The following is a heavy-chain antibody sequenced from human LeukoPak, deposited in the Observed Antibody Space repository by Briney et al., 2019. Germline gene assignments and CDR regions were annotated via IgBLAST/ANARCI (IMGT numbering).Heavy chain of an antibody. CDR3: ARGDTIFGVVSKGNWFDP. CDR1: GGSFSVYY. J-gene: IGHJ5*02. V-gene: IGHV4-34*01. Sequence: PSETLSLTCAVYGGSFSVYYWSWICQPPGKGLEWIGEINHSGSTNYNPSLKSRVTISVDTSKNQFSLKLTSVTAADTAVYYCARGDTIFGVVSKGNWFDPWGQGTLVTVSS. D-gene: IGHD3-3*01. CDR2: INHSGST.